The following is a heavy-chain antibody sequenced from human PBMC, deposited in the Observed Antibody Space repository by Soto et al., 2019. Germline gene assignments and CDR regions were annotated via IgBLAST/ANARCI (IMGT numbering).Heavy chain of an antibody. D-gene: IGHD1-26*01. J-gene: IGHJ4*02. CDR2: IIPIFGTA. Sequence: QVQLVQSGAEVKKAGSSVKVSCKASGGTFSTYAISWVRQAPGQGLEWMGGIIPIFGTANYAQKFQGRVTITADESTCTAYMELSSLGSEDTAVYYCAADVGASARTFDYWGQGTLVTVSS. CDR1: GGTFSTYA. CDR3: AADVGASARTFDY. V-gene: IGHV1-69*01.